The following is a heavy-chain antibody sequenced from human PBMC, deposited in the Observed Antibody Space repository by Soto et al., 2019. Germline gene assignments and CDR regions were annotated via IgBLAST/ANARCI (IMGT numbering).Heavy chain of an antibody. CDR2: INAGNGNT. CDR3: ARAPGGPGIPEY. Sequence: ASVKVSCKASGYTFTSYAMHWVRQAPGQRLEWMGWINAGNGNTKYSQKFQGRVTITRDTSASTAYMELSSLRSEDTAVYYCARAPGGPGIPEYWGQGTLVTVSS. D-gene: IGHD6-13*01. V-gene: IGHV1-3*01. CDR1: GYTFTSYA. J-gene: IGHJ4*02.